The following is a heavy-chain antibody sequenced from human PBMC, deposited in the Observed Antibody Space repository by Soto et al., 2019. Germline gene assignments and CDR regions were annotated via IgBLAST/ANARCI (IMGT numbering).Heavy chain of an antibody. CDR3: ARHGITIFGVVYYGMDV. D-gene: IGHD3-3*01. V-gene: IGHV5-10-1*01. CDR1: GYSFTSYW. Sequence: GESLKISCKGSGYSFTSYWISWVRQMPGKGLEWMGRIDPSDSYTNYSPSLQGHVTISADKSISTAYLQWSSLKASDTAMYYCARHGITIFGVVYYGMDVWGQGTTVTVSS. J-gene: IGHJ6*02. CDR2: IDPSDSYT.